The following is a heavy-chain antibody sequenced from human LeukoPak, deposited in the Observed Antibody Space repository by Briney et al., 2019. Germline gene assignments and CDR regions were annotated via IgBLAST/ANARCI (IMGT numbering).Heavy chain of an antibody. Sequence: ASVKVSCKASGYSFTAYYMHWVRQAPGQGLEWMGWISAYNGNTNYAQKLQGRVTMTTDTSTSTAYMELRSLRSDDTAVYYCARGDLAVAGSEGYFDYWGQGTLVTVSS. CDR1: GYSFTAYY. V-gene: IGHV1-18*04. D-gene: IGHD6-19*01. CDR3: ARGDLAVAGSEGYFDY. J-gene: IGHJ4*02. CDR2: ISAYNGNT.